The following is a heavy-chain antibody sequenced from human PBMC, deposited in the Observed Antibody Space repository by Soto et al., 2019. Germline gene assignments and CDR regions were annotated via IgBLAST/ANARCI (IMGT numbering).Heavy chain of an antibody. CDR2: ISSSGSGI. CDR3: ARVSYYYDVSGYSADS. D-gene: IGHD3-22*01. J-gene: IGHJ4*02. CDR1: GFTFSDYY. V-gene: IGHV3-11*04. Sequence: GGSLRLSCAASGFTFSDYYMSWIRQAPGKGLEWVSYISSSGSGIYYADSVKGRFTISRYNANNSLYLQMKILRGEDKAVYYCARVSYYYDVSGYSADSWGQGTLVTVSS.